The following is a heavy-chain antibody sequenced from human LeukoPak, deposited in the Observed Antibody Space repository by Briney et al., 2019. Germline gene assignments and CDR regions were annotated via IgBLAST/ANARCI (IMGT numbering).Heavy chain of an antibody. V-gene: IGHV3-15*01. CDR2: IKSKTDGGTT. CDR3: TTDPPRPRTYYYDSSGYKAPGGY. CDR1: GFTFSNAW. J-gene: IGHJ4*02. Sequence: GGSLRLSCAASGFTFSNAWMSWVRQAPGKGLEWVGRIKSKTDGGTTDYAALVKGRFTISRDDSKNTLYLQMNSLKTEDTAVYYCTTDPPRPRTYYYDSSGYKAPGGYWGQGTLVTVSS. D-gene: IGHD3-22*01.